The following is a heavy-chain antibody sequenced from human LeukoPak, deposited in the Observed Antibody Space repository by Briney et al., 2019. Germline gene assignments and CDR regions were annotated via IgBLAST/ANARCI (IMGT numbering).Heavy chain of an antibody. J-gene: IGHJ4*02. V-gene: IGHV3-11*04. CDR1: GFTFSDYY. CDR2: ISSSGSTI. Sequence: PGGSLRLSCAASGFTFSDYYMSWIRQAPGKGLEWVSYISSSGSTIYYADFVKGRFTISRDNAKNSLYLQMNSLRAEDTAVYYCARDRNYYDSSGYHRVDYWGQGTLVTVSS. D-gene: IGHD3-22*01. CDR3: ARDRNYYDSSGYHRVDY.